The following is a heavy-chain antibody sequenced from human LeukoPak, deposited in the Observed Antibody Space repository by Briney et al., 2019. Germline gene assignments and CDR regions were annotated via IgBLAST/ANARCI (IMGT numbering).Heavy chain of an antibody. D-gene: IGHD3-10*01. CDR2: ISSSSNYI. CDR1: GFTFSSYS. CDR3: AKDGMSREGMENWFDP. J-gene: IGHJ5*02. Sequence: PGGSLRLCCAASGFTFSSYSMNWVRQAPGKGLEWVSSISSSSNYIYYADSVKGRFTISRDNAKNSLFLQMNSLRAEDTAVYYCAKDGMSREGMENWFDPWCQGTLVTVSS. V-gene: IGHV3-21*01.